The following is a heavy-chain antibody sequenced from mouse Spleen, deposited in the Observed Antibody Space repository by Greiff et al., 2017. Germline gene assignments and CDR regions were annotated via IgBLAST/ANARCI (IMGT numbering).Heavy chain of an antibody. V-gene: IGHV1-50*01. D-gene: IGHD1-1*01. CDR1: GYTFTSYW. J-gene: IGHJ3*01. CDR2: IDPSDSYT. Sequence: QVQLKQPGAELVKPGASVKLSCKASGYTFTSYWMQWVKQRPGQGLEWIGEIDPSDSYTNYNQKFKGKATLTVDTSSSTAYMQLSSLTSEDSAVYYCAIYYYGSDWFAYWGQGTLVTVSA. CDR3: AIYYYGSDWFAY.